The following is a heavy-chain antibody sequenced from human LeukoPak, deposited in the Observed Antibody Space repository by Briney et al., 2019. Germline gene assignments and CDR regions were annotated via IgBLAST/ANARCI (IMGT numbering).Heavy chain of an antibody. CDR2: ISSRDSHT. CDR1: GFTLSTYE. J-gene: IGHJ3*02. V-gene: IGHV3-48*03. CDR3: ARDVSSSTRAFDI. Sequence: GGSLRLSCAASGFTLSTYEMTWVRQAPGKGLEWVSFISSRDSHTFYADSARGRFTTFRDTAKNSLYLQMNNLRGEDTAVYYCARDVSSSTRAFDIWGQGTMVAVS. D-gene: IGHD2-15*01.